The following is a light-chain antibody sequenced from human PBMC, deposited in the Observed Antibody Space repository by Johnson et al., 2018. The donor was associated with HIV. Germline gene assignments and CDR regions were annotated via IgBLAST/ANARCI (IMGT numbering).Light chain of an antibody. V-gene: IGLV1-51*01. CDR3: GTWDSSLSAYV. Sequence: TQPPSVSAAPRQKVTISCSGSSSNIGINYVSWYQQLPGTAPKLLIYDNTKRPSGIPDRFSGSKSGTSATLGITGLQTGDEADYYCGTWDSSLSAYVFGTGTKVTVL. CDR2: DNT. CDR1: SSNIGINY. J-gene: IGLJ1*01.